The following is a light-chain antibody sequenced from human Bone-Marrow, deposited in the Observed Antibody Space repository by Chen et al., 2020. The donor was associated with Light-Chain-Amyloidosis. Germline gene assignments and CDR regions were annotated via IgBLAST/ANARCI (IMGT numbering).Light chain of an antibody. CDR2: GSS. V-gene: IGKV3-20*01. CDR3: QQYGTSPLT. Sequence: EIVLTQSPGTLSLSPGEGANLSCRDRQTISSNYLTWYQQKFGQAPRLLIYGSSSRATGIPDSFPGSGSGTDFTRTINRLEPEDFAMYYCQQYGTSPLTFGGGTKVEIK. CDR1: QTISSNY. J-gene: IGKJ4*01.